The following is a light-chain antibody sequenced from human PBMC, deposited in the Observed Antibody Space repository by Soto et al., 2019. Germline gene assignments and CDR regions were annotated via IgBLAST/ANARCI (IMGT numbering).Light chain of an antibody. CDR3: QAWDSSTVV. Sequence: SYELTQPPSVSVYPGQTARITCSGDKLGNKYASWYQQKPGQSPVVVIYQDRKRPSGIPERFSGSNSGNTATLTISGTQAMDEADYYCQAWDSSTVVFGGGTKLTVL. J-gene: IGLJ2*01. V-gene: IGLV3-1*01. CDR1: KLGNKY. CDR2: QDR.